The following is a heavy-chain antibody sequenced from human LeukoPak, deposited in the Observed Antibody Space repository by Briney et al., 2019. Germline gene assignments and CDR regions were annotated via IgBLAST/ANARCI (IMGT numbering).Heavy chain of an antibody. Sequence: GSLRLSCAASGFTFTTYWMGWVRQAPGKGLEWVSAISGSGGRTDYADSVKGRFTISRDNSKNTLYLQMNSLRAEDTALYYCAKDADDYGDFYYYFDYWGQGTLVTVSS. CDR2: ISGSGGRT. CDR3: AKDADDYGDFYYYFDY. CDR1: GFTFTTYW. J-gene: IGHJ4*02. D-gene: IGHD4-17*01. V-gene: IGHV3-23*01.